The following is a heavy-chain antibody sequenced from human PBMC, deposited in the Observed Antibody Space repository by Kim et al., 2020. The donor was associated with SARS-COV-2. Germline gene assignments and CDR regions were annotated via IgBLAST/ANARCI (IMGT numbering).Heavy chain of an antibody. CDR3: ASFGGGAYYPL. J-gene: IGHJ2*01. V-gene: IGHV3-30*03. CDR1: GFSFSQYG. Sequence: GGSLRLSCTGSGFSFSQYGMHWVRQSPTKGLEWLAVVSFDGQNQHYADSVKGRFIISRDNSQNMLCLQMNNLRRDDTAVYYCASFGGGAYYPLGGRGSLDT. CDR2: VSFDGQNQ. D-gene: IGHD3-16*01.